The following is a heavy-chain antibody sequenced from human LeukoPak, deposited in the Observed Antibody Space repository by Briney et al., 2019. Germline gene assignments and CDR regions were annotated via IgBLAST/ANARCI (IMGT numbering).Heavy chain of an antibody. V-gene: IGHV3-21*01. Sequence: GGSLRLSCAASGFSFNIYAMSWVRQAPGKGLEWVSTIGSSSTYIYYADSVKGRFTISRDNAKNSLYLQMNSLRAEDTAVYYCAASTKHPAMVDYWGQGTLVTVSS. J-gene: IGHJ4*02. CDR1: GFSFNIYA. CDR3: AASTKHPAMVDY. D-gene: IGHD5-18*01. CDR2: IGSSSTYI.